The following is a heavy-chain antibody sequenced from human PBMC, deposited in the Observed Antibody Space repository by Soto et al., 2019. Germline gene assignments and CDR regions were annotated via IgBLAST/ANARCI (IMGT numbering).Heavy chain of an antibody. CDR1: GGSVSSSSYY. J-gene: IGHJ4*02. D-gene: IGHD1-26*01. CDR3: ARLRERLREWASFDY. Sequence: QIQLQESGPGLVKPSETLSLTCTVSGGSVSSSSYYWAWIRHPPGKGLEWIGHVSYRGSINYTPSLEXPXSXXVDTTKNQLPPTPHAGTAADTALSYCARLRERLREWASFDYWGQ. CDR2: VSYRGSI. V-gene: IGHV4-39*01.